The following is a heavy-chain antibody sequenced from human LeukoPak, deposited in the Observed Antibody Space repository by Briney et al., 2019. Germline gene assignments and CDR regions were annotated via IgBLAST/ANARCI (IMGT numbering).Heavy chain of an antibody. J-gene: IGHJ4*02. D-gene: IGHD2-21*02. V-gene: IGHV3-9*01. CDR1: GFTFEDYA. Sequence: GGSLRLSCVASGFTFEDYAMQWVRHAPGKGLEWVAGISWSSATLDYADSVKGRFTISRDNAKNSLYLQMNSLRPEDTAFYYCAKAGGIGGHYYGHYFDSWGQGNMVTVSS. CDR3: AKAGGIGGHYYGHYFDS. CDR2: ISWSSATL.